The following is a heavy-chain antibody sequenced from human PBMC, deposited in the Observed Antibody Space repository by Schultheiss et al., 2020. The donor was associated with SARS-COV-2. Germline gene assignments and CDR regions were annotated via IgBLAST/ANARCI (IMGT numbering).Heavy chain of an antibody. CDR2: INHSGST. CDR1: GGSFSGYY. CDR3: ASRGYSYGGYYYYYMDV. V-gene: IGHV4-34*01. D-gene: IGHD5-18*01. Sequence: SETLSLTCAVYGGSFSGYYWSWIRQPPGKGLEWIGEINHSGSTNYNPSLKSRVTISVDTSKNQFSLKLSSVTAADTAVYYCASRGYSYGGYYYYYMDVWGKGTKVTVSS. J-gene: IGHJ6*03.